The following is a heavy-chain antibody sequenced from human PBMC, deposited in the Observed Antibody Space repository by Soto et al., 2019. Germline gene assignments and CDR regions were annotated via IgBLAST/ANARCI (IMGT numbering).Heavy chain of an antibody. Sequence: QVQLQESGPRLVKPSETLSLTCIVSGGSISNYYWSWIRQPPGKGLEWIGYIYYSGSTNYNPSRHSGVTIAVATAKNQFSLRLSSAPAADTAVYYCARAVLPATAPFDYWGQGTLVTVSS. V-gene: IGHV4-59*01. CDR1: GGSISNYY. J-gene: IGHJ4*02. CDR2: IYYSGST. CDR3: ARAVLPATAPFDY. D-gene: IGHD2-2*01.